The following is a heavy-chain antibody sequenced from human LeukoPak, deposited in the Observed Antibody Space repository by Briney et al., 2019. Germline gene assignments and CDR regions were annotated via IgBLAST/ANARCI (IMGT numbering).Heavy chain of an antibody. Sequence: GSLRLSCAASGITFSNYAMSWVRQAPGKGLEWVSIIGYRGGSIYYAYSVKGRFTISRDNSKNTLSLQMNGLRPEDTAVYYCATSWGSTRPYYNYMDVWGKGTTVTVSS. CDR2: IGYRGGSI. CDR1: GITFSNYA. V-gene: IGHV3-23*01. D-gene: IGHD1-26*01. J-gene: IGHJ6*03. CDR3: ATSWGSTRPYYNYMDV.